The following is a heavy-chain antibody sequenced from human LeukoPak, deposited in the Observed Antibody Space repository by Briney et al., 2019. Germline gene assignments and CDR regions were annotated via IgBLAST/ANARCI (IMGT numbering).Heavy chain of an antibody. CDR2: ISSSSSSYT. CDR1: GFIFSDYY. D-gene: IGHD6-19*01. V-gene: IGHV3-11*05. CDR3: ARVVAVAGTDNYYFDY. Sequence: GGSLRLSCVASGFIFSDYYMSWIRQAPGKGLEWVSYISSSSSSYTNYADSVKGRFTISRDNAKNSLYLQMNSLRAEDTAVYYCARVVAVAGTDNYYFDYWGQGTLVTVSS. J-gene: IGHJ4*02.